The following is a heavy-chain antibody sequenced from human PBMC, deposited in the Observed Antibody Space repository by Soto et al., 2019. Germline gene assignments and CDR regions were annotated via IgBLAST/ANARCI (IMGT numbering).Heavy chain of an antibody. V-gene: IGHV4-61*01. Sequence: QVQLQESGPGLVKPSETLSLTCTVSGGSVSSGSYYWSWIRQPPGKGLEWIGYIYYSGSTNYNPSLTSRATISVDTSKNQFSLKLSSVTAADTAVYYCARDRGSSQDYYYGMDVWGQGTTVTVSS. CDR2: IYYSGST. CDR3: ARDRGSSQDYYYGMDV. CDR1: GGSVSSGSYY. J-gene: IGHJ6*02. D-gene: IGHD6-13*01.